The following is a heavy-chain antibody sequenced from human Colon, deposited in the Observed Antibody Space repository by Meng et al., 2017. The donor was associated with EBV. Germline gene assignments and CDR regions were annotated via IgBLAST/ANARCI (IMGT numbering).Heavy chain of an antibody. D-gene: IGHD5-12*01. CDR1: GGSISSGDYY. V-gene: IGHV4-30-4*01. J-gene: IGHJ4*02. CDR3: ARDRGGLGAFDY. CDR2: IYYSGST. Sequence: QGQLRESGHGLVKPSQTLHLTCTVSGGSISSGDYYWSWIRQPPGKGLEWIGYIYYSGSTYYNPSLKSRVTISVDTSKNQFSLKLSSVTAADTAVYYCARDRGGLGAFDYWGQGTLVTVSS.